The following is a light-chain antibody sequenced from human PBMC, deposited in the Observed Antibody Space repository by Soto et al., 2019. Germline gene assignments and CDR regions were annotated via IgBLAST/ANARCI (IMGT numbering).Light chain of an antibody. Sequence: SYELTQPPSVSVSPGQTASITCTGDKLGDKYACWYQQKPGQSPVVVIYQDGKRPSGIPERFSGSNSGNTATLTISGTQAMDEADYYCQAWDSSTRVFGGGTKVTVL. CDR1: KLGDKY. J-gene: IGLJ3*02. CDR2: QDG. V-gene: IGLV3-1*01. CDR3: QAWDSSTRV.